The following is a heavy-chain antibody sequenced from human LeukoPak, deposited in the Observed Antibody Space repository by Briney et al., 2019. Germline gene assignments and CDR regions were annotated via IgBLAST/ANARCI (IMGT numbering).Heavy chain of an antibody. J-gene: IGHJ4*02. CDR2: INPNSGGT. D-gene: IGHD3-16*01. V-gene: IGHV1-2*02. Sequence: GASVKVSCKASGYSFTGYYMHWVRQAPRQGLEWMGWINPNSGGTNYAQKFQGRVTMTRDTSISTAYMELSRLRSDDTAVYYCAREYRWGSEFDYWGQGTLVTVSS. CDR3: AREYRWGSEFDY. CDR1: GYSFTGYY.